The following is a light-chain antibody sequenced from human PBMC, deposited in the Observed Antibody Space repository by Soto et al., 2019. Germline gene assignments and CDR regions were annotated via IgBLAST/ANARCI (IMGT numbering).Light chain of an antibody. J-gene: IGLJ2*01. V-gene: IGLV2-11*01. Sequence: QSALTQPRSVSGSPGQSVTISCTGTSSDVGGYNYVSWYQQHPGKAPKLMIYDVSKRPSGVPDRFSGSKSGNTASLTISGLQAEDXADYYCCSYAGSYTFGHVVFGGGTKLTVL. CDR1: SSDVGGYNY. CDR2: DVS. CDR3: CSYAGSYTFGHVV.